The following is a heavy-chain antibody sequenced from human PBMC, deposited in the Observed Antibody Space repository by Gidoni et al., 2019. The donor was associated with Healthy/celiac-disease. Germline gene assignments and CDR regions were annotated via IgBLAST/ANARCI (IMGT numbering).Heavy chain of an antibody. D-gene: IGHD5-12*01. Sequence: EVQLVESGGGLVQPGGSLRLSCAASGFTFSSYWMSWVRQAPGKGLEWLTNIKQDGSEKYYVDPVKGRFTISRDNTKNSLYLQMNSLRAEDTAVYYCARAGSGYEDYWGQGTLVTVSS. CDR2: IKQDGSEK. CDR1: GFTFSSYW. J-gene: IGHJ4*02. V-gene: IGHV3-7*01. CDR3: ARAGSGYEDY.